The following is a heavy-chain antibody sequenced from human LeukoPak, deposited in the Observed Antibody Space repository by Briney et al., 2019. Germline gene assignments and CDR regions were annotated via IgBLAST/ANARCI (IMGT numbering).Heavy chain of an antibody. D-gene: IGHD1-26*01. CDR2: ISYDGSNK. J-gene: IGHJ4*02. Sequence: GRSLRLSCAASGFTFSSYGMHWVRQAPGKGLEWVAVISYDGSNKYYADSVKGRFTISRDNSKNTLYLQMNSLRVEDTGVYYCASWGEGALDNWGQGTLVTVSS. V-gene: IGHV3-30*03. CDR1: GFTFSSYG. CDR3: ASWGEGALDN.